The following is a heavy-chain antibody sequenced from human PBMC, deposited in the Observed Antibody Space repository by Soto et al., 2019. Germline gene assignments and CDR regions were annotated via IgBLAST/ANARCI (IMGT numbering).Heavy chain of an antibody. Sequence: ASVKVSCKASGYTFNSYGINWVRQARGQGLEWLGWISGNNGNTNYAQKLQGRVTMTTDTSTSTAYMELRSLRSDNTAVYYCARGMDFDWINNWFDPWGQGTLVTVSS. CDR3: ARGMDFDWINNWFDP. CDR1: GYTFNSYG. CDR2: ISGNNGNT. V-gene: IGHV1-18*01. D-gene: IGHD3-9*01. J-gene: IGHJ5*02.